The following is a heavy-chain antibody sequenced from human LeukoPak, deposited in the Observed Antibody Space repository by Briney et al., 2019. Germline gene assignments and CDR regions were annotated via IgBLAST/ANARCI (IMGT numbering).Heavy chain of an antibody. V-gene: IGHV3-66*01. Sequence: PGGSLRLSCAASGFTVSSNYMSWVRQAPGKGLEWVSVIYSGGSTYYADSVKGRFTISRDNSKNTLDLRMGSLRSEDMAVYYCARWDGSAYADWGQGTLVTVSP. CDR3: ARWDGSAYAD. D-gene: IGHD3-22*01. CDR1: GFTVSSNY. CDR2: IYSGGST. J-gene: IGHJ4*02.